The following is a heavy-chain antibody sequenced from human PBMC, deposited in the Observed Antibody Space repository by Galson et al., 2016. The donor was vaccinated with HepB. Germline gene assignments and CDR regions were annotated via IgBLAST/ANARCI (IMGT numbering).Heavy chain of an antibody. CDR1: GFTFSSYD. Sequence: SLRLSCAASGFTFSSYDMHWVRQATGKGLEWVSGIGTAGDTYYSGSVKGRFTISRENAKNSLYLQMNSLTAADTAVYYCARGGDYDSSGRFDYWGQGTLVTVSS. V-gene: IGHV3-13*04. CDR2: IGTAGDT. D-gene: IGHD3-22*01. CDR3: ARGGDYDSSGRFDY. J-gene: IGHJ4*02.